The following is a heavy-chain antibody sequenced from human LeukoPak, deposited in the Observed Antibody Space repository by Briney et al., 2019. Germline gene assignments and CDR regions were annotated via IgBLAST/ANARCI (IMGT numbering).Heavy chain of an antibody. CDR1: GGSISSSSYY. CDR3: ARDENSSSWYPGFAFDI. V-gene: IGHV4-39*07. Sequence: SETLSLTCTVSGGSISSSSYYWGWIRQPPGKGLEWIGSIYHSGSTYYNPSLKSRVTISVDTSKNQFSLKLSSVTAADTAVYYCARDENSSSWYPGFAFDIWGQGAMVTVSS. CDR2: IYHSGST. D-gene: IGHD6-13*01. J-gene: IGHJ3*02.